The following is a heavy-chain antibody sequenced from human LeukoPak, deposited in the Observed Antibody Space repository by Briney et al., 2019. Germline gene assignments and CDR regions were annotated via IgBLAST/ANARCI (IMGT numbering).Heavy chain of an antibody. J-gene: IGHJ4*02. CDR3: ARVSNYYGSSGYYGY. Sequence: ASVKVSCRASGYTFTGYYMHWVRQAPGQGLEWMGWINPNSGGTNYAQKFQGRVTMTRDTSISTAYMELSRLRSDDTAVYYCARVSNYYGSSGYYGYWGQGTLVTVSS. CDR2: INPNSGGT. D-gene: IGHD3-22*01. V-gene: IGHV1-2*02. CDR1: GYTFTGYY.